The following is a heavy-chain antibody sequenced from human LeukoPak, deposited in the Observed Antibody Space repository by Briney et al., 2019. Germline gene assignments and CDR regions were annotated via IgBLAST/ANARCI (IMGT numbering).Heavy chain of an antibody. D-gene: IGHD1-26*01. J-gene: IGHJ6*02. CDR3: ASLYSGSFYYYSMDV. Sequence: GGSLRLSCAASGFTFSSYAMHWVRQAPGKGLDYVSAISSNGGSTYYANSVKGRFTISRDNSKNTLYLQMGSLSAEDMAVYYCASLYSGSFYYYSMDVWGQGTTVTVSS. CDR1: GFTFSSYA. V-gene: IGHV3-64*01. CDR2: ISSNGGST.